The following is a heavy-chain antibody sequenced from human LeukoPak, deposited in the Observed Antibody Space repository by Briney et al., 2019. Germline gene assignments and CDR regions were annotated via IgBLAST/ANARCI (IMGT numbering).Heavy chain of an antibody. CDR3: ARKFDRDGAY. CDR2: ISERGGSP. D-gene: IGHD5-24*01. V-gene: IGHV3-23*01. CDR1: GISLSNYA. J-gene: IGHJ4*02. Sequence: GGSLRLSCVVSGISLSNYAMTWVRQAPGKGLEWVSYISERGGSPTYADSVKGRFTISRDTSLNTLYLQMNNLRAEDTAVYYCARKFDRDGAYWGRGTLVTVSS.